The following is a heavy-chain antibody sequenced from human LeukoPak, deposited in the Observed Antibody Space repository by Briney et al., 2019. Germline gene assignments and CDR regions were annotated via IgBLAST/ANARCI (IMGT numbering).Heavy chain of an antibody. CDR2: ISWNSGSI. CDR1: GFTFDDYA. Sequence: GRSLRLSCAASGFTFDDYAMHWVRQAPGKGLKWVSGISWNSGSIGYADSVKGRFTISRVNAKNSLYLQMNSLRAEDMALYYCAKDAGSYYYYYMDVWGKGTTVTVSS. V-gene: IGHV3-9*03. J-gene: IGHJ6*03. CDR3: AKDAGSYYYYYMDV.